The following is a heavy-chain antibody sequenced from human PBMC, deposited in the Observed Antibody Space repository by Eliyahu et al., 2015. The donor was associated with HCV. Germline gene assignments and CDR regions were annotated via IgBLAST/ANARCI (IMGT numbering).Heavy chain of an antibody. CDR2: IYHSGST. D-gene: IGHD6-13*01. J-gene: IGHJ6*02. Sequence: QVQLQESGPGLVKPSGTLSXTXAXSGGXXXSNXWWXWGRQPPGKGLEWIGEIYHSGSTNYNPSLKSRVTISVDKSKNQFSLKLTSVTAADTAVYYCASLAAGDYYYYGMDVWGQGTTVTVSS. CDR1: GGXXXSNXW. CDR3: ASLAAGDYYYYGMDV. V-gene: IGHV4-4*02.